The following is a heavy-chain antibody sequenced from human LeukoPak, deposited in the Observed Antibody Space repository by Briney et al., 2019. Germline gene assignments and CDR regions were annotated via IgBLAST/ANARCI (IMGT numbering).Heavy chain of an antibody. CDR1: GGSISSYY. V-gene: IGHV4-59*08. CDR3: ARHYYDSAYGFDP. Sequence: SSETLSLTCTVSGGSISSYYWSWIRQPPGKGLEWIGYIYFSGTTNYNPSLKSRVTMSVDTSKNQFSLKLNSVTAADTAVYYCARHYYDSAYGFDPWGQGTPVTVSS. D-gene: IGHD3-22*01. J-gene: IGHJ5*02. CDR2: IYFSGTT.